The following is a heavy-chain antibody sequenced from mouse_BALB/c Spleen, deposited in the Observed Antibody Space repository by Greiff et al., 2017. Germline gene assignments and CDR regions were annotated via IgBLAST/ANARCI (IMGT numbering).Heavy chain of an antibody. J-gene: IGHJ4*01. Sequence: VQGVESGPGLVAPSQSLSITCTVSGFSLTGYGVNWVRQPPGKGLEWLGMIWGDGSTDYNSALKSRLSISKDNSKSQVFLKMNSLQTDDTARYYCARVRLHYAMDCWGQGTSVTVSS. D-gene: IGHD2-4*01. V-gene: IGHV2-6-7*01. CDR1: GFSLTGYG. CDR3: ARVRLHYAMDC. CDR2: IWGDGST.